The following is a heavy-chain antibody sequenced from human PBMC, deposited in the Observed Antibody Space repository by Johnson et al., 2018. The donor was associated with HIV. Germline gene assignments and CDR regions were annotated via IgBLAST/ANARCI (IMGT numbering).Heavy chain of an antibody. Sequence: QVQLVESGGGLVQPGRSLRLSCAASGFSFSDYYMSWIRQAPGKGLEWVSYISSSGSTIYYADSVVKGRFTISRDNAKNSLYLQMNSLRAEDTALYYCAKDYHMGAFTENQEQRAAFDIWGQGTMVTVSS. D-gene: IGHD3-16*01. CDR3: AKDYHMGAFTENQEQRAAFDI. J-gene: IGHJ3*02. CDR2: ISSSGSTI. V-gene: IGHV3-11*01. CDR1: GFSFSDYY.